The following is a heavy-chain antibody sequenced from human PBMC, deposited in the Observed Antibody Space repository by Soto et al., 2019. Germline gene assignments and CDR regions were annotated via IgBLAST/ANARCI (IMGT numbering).Heavy chain of an antibody. CDR2: ISAYNGNT. J-gene: IGHJ4*02. Sequence: ASVKVSCKASGYTFTSYGISWVRQAPGQGLEWMGWISAYNGNTNYAQKLQGRVTMTTDTSTSTAYMELRSLRSDDTAVYYCARDLRHLRVERFWSGYSDLWGQGTLVTVSS. V-gene: IGHV1-18*04. CDR1: GYTFTSYG. D-gene: IGHD3-3*01. CDR3: ARDLRHLRVERFWSGYSDL.